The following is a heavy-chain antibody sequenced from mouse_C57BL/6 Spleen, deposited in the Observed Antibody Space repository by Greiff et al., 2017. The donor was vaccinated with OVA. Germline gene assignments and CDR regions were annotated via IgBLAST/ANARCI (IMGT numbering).Heavy chain of an antibody. CDR1: GYTFTSYW. J-gene: IGHJ4*01. Sequence: QVQLQQPGAELVRPGSSVKLSCKASGYTFTSYWMHWVKQRPIQGLEWIGNIDPSDSETHYNQKFKDKATLTVDKSSSTAYMQLSSLTSEDSAVYYCARLTAQAGAMDYWGQGTSVTVSS. CDR3: ARLTAQAGAMDY. V-gene: IGHV1-52*01. CDR2: IDPSDSET. D-gene: IGHD3-2*02.